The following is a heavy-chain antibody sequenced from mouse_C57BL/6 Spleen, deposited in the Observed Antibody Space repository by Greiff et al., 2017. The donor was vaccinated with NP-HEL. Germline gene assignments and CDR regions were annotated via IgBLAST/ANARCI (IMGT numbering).Heavy chain of an antibody. CDR1: GYSFTGYY. D-gene: IGHD1-1*01. V-gene: IGHV1-42*01. CDR2: INPSTGGT. J-gene: IGHJ3*01. CDR3: ARSYGSSRFAY. Sequence: EVKLMESGPELVKPGASVKISCKASGYSFTGYYMNWVKQSPEKSLEWIGEINPSTGGTTYNQKFKAKATLTVDKSSSTAYMQLKSLTSEDSAVYYCARSYGSSRFAYWGQGTLVTVSA.